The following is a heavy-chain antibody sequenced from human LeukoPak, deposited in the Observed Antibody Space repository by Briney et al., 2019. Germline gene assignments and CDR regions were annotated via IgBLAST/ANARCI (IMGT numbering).Heavy chain of an antibody. V-gene: IGHV3-30-3*01. Sequence: PGGSLRLSCAASGFTFGSYAMHWVRQAPGKGLEWVAVISYDGSNKYYADSVKGRFTISRDNSKNTLYLQMNSLRAEDTAVYYCARVSPKTNWGSSPWFDPWGQGTLVTVSS. CDR1: GFTFGSYA. CDR2: ISYDGSNK. CDR3: ARVSPKTNWGSSPWFDP. J-gene: IGHJ5*02. D-gene: IGHD7-27*01.